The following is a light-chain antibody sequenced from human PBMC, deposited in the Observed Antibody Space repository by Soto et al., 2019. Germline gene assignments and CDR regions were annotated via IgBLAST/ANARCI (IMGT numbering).Light chain of an antibody. V-gene: IGLV2-23*01. Sequence: QSALTQPASVSGSPGQSITVSCTGTSGDVGTYNLVSWYQQHPGKAPKLMIYEGSKRPSGVSNRFSGSKSGNTASLTISGLQAEDEADYYCCSYVGTNVVFGGGTKLTVL. J-gene: IGLJ2*01. CDR2: EGS. CDR3: CSYVGTNVV. CDR1: SGDVGTYNL.